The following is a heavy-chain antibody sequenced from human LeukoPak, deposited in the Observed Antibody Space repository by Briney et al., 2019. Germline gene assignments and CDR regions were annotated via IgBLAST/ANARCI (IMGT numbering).Heavy chain of an antibody. J-gene: IGHJ6*02. Sequence: GGPLRLSCSASGFTFSSYEMNWVRQAPGKGLGWVSYISSSGSTIYYADSVKGRFTISRDNAKNSLYLQMNSLRAEDTAVYYCARFRSYYYGSGSYYTGPPTPLYGMDVWGQGTTVTVSS. CDR3: ARFRSYYYGSGSYYTGPPTPLYGMDV. D-gene: IGHD3-10*01. CDR2: ISSSGSTI. V-gene: IGHV3-48*03. CDR1: GFTFSSYE.